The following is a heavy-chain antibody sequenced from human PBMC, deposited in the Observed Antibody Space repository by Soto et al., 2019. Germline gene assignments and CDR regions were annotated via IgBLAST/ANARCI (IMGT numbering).Heavy chain of an antibody. Sequence: PSETLSLTCTVSGGSISSGDYYWSWIRQPPGKGLEWIGYIYYSGSTYYNPSLKSRVTISVDTSKNRFSLKLSSVTAADTAVYYCARDPITIFGVVPYYGMDVWGQGTTVTVSS. V-gene: IGHV4-30-4*01. D-gene: IGHD3-3*01. J-gene: IGHJ6*02. CDR1: GGSISSGDYY. CDR3: ARDPITIFGVVPYYGMDV. CDR2: IYYSGST.